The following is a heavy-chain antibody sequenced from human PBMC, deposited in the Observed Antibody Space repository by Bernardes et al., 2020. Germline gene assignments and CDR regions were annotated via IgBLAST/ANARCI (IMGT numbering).Heavy chain of an antibody. J-gene: IGHJ6*02. V-gene: IGHV3-11*01. CDR1: GFTFSDYY. CDR2: ISSSGSTI. Sequence: GGSLRLSCAASGFTFSDYYMSWIRQAPGKGLAWVSYISSSGSTIYYADSVKGRFTISRDNAKNSLYLQMNSLRAEDTAVYYCARAGWSGYYTPQYGMDVWGQGTTVTVSS. D-gene: IGHD3-3*01. CDR3: ARAGWSGYYTPQYGMDV.